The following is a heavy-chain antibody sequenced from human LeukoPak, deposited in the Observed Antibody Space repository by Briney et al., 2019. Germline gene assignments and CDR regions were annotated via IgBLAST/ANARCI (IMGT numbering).Heavy chain of an antibody. CDR3: ARCLQWPLRRRFDY. D-gene: IGHD2-15*01. J-gene: IGHJ4*02. V-gene: IGHV4-34*01. CDR2: INHSGST. Sequence: PSETLSLTCAVYGETFSDYYWTWIRQPPGKGLEWIGEINHSGSTDYNPSLKSRVTISVDTSKNQFSLRLSSVTAADTAVYYCARCLQWPLRRRFDYWGQGTLVTVSS. CDR1: GETFSDYY.